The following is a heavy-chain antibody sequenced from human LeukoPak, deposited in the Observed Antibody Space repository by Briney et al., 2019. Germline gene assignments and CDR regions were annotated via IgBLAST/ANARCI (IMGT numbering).Heavy chain of an antibody. CDR3: ARQIVSGSMGCDF. V-gene: IGHV1-2*02. D-gene: IGHD2-21*01. CDR1: AYTFSGYY. CDR2: INFNSGGK. J-gene: IGHJ4*02. Sequence: ASVTVSCKASAYTFSGYYIHWVRQAPGQGLEWMGWINFNSGGKIFAEKFQGRVTMARDTSISTAYMELSRLRSDDTAVYYCARQIVSGSMGCDFWGQGTLVTVSS.